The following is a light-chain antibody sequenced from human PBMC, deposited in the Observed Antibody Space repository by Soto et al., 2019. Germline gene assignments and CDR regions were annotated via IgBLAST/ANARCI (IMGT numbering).Light chain of an antibody. V-gene: IGKV1-27*01. Sequence: DIPMTQSPSSLSAAVGDRVTSTCRASQDISDYLAWYQQKPGQVPNLLIYAASTLQSGVPSRFRGSASGTNFTLTITGLQPEDFATYYCQNYNGTPWTFGQGTKVEIK. CDR2: AAS. CDR1: QDISDY. J-gene: IGKJ1*01. CDR3: QNYNGTPWT.